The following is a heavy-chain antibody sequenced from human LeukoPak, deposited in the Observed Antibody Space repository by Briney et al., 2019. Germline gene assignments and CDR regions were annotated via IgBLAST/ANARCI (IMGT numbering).Heavy chain of an antibody. V-gene: IGHV4-34*01. CDR2: INHSGST. D-gene: IGHD6-6*01. CDR3: ARESARSFDY. CDR1: GGSFSGYY. Sequence: SETLSLTCAVYGGSFSGYYWSWIRQPPGKGLEWIGEINHSGSTNYNPSLKSRVTISVDTSKNQFPLKLSSVTAADTAVYYCARESARSFDYWGQGTLVTVSS. J-gene: IGHJ4*02.